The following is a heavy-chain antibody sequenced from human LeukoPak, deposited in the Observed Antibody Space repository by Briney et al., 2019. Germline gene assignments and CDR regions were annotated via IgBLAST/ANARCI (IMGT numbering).Heavy chain of an antibody. CDR2: IYDSGAA. J-gene: IGHJ4*02. V-gene: IGHV4-59*11. D-gene: IGHD3-10*01. CDR1: GGSISPLY. Sequence: SETLSLTCTVSGGSISPLYWGWIRQPPGKGLEFIGYIYDSGAANYNPSLKSRVSLSVDTSENQFSLKLSSVTAADTAVYYCARGGVAAKYYFDFWGQGTLVTVSP. CDR3: ARGGVAAKYYFDF.